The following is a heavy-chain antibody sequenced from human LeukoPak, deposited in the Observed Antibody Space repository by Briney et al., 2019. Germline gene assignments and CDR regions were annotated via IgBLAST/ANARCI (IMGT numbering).Heavy chain of an antibody. J-gene: IGHJ4*02. Sequence: ASVKVSCKASGFTFTNSAMQWVRQARGQRLEWIGWIVVASGNTNYAQKFQERVTITRDMSTSTAYMELSSLRSEDMAVYYCATGLNYVFDYWGQGTLVTVSS. CDR1: GFTFTNSA. V-gene: IGHV1-58*02. CDR2: IVVASGNT. D-gene: IGHD1-7*01. CDR3: ATGLNYVFDY.